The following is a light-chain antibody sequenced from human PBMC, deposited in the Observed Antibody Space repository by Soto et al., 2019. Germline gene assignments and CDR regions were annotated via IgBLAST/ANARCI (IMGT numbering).Light chain of an antibody. Sequence: QSALTQPRSVSGSPGQSVTISCIGTSSDVGGYNYVSWYQQHPGKAPKLMIYDVSKRPSGVPDRFSGSKSGNTASLTISGLQAEDEADYNCCSYAGSYTLYVFGTGTKLTVL. CDR1: SSDVGGYNY. CDR2: DVS. CDR3: CSYAGSYTLYV. J-gene: IGLJ1*01. V-gene: IGLV2-11*01.